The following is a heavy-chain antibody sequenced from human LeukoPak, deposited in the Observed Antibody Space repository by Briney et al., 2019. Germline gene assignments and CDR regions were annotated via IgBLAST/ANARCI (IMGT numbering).Heavy chain of an antibody. V-gene: IGHV4-39*01. Sequence: PSETLSLTCTVSGDSTRSSDYYWGCIRQSPGKGLEWIGTISDGGSTYYNPSLKSRIIISVDTSKNQFSLQLSSVTAADTAVYYCVRHCCSSPSKRTFDIWGQGTLVAVSS. CDR3: VRHCCSSPSKRTFDI. D-gene: IGHD2-15*01. J-gene: IGHJ3*02. CDR1: GDSTRSSDYY. CDR2: ISDGGST.